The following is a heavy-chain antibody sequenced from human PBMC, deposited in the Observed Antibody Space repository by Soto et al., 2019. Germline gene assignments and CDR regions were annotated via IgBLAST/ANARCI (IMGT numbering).Heavy chain of an antibody. D-gene: IGHD2-15*01. J-gene: IGHJ4*02. CDR2: IYYSGST. CDR1: GGSISSGGYS. Sequence: TLSLTCAVSGGSISSGGYSWSWIRQPPGKGLEWIGYIYYSGSTYYNPSLKSRVTISVDTSKNQFSLKLSSVTAADTAVYYCARGQVVAAQHWGQGTLVTAPQ. CDR3: ARGQVVAAQH. V-gene: IGHV4-30-4*07.